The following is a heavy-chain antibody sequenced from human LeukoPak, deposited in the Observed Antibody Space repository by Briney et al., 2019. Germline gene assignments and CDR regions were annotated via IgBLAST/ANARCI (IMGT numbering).Heavy chain of an antibody. CDR3: ARTNKLGYYDFWSGYSNYFDY. D-gene: IGHD3-3*01. CDR1: GGSISSGDYY. Sequence: SQTLSLTCTVSGGSISSGDYYWSWIRQPPGKGLEWIGYVYYSGSTYYNPSLKSRVTISVDTSKNQFSLKLSSVTAADTAVYYCARTNKLGYYDFWSGYSNYFDYWGQGTLVTVSS. CDR2: VYYSGST. V-gene: IGHV4-30-4*01. J-gene: IGHJ4*02.